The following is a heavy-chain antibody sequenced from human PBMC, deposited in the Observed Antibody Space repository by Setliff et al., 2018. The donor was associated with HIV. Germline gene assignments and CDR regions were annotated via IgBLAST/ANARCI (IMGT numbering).Heavy chain of an antibody. CDR2: ISYSGST. V-gene: IGHV4-59*12. D-gene: IGHD6-25*01. Sequence: SETLSLTCTVSGGSISSYYWSWIRQPPGKGLEWIGYISYSGSTNYNPSLKSRVTISVDTSKNQFSLKLSSVTAADTAVYYCARDRGIAALSYYYYYMDVWGKGTTVTVSS. J-gene: IGHJ6*03. CDR1: GGSISSYY. CDR3: ARDRGIAALSYYYYYMDV.